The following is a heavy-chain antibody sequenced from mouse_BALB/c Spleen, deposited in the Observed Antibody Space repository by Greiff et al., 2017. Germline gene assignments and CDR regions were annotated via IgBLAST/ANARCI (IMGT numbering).Heavy chain of an antibody. V-gene: IGHV5-6*01. CDR1: GFTFSSYG. CDR3: ARGGNYGNGWFAY. J-gene: IGHJ3*01. CDR2: ICSGGSYT. D-gene: IGHD2-1*01. Sequence: EVQVLESGADLVKPGGSLKLSCAASGFTFSSYGMYWVRQTPDQGLEWVATICSGGSYTYYPDSVTGRFTISRDNARNTLYLQMSSLKSEDTAMYYCARGGNYGNGWFAYWGQGTLVTVSA.